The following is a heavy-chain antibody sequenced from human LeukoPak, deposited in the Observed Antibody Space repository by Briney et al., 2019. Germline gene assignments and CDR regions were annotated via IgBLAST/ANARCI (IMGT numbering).Heavy chain of an antibody. Sequence: KTSETLSLTCAVYGGSFSGYYWSWIRQPPGKGLEWIGEINHSGSTNYNPSLKSRVTISVDTSKNQFSLKLSSVTAADTAVYYCAREATVTTAGFDYWGQGTLVTVSS. D-gene: IGHD4-17*01. J-gene: IGHJ4*02. CDR3: AREATVTTAGFDY. V-gene: IGHV4-34*01. CDR2: INHSGST. CDR1: GGSFSGYY.